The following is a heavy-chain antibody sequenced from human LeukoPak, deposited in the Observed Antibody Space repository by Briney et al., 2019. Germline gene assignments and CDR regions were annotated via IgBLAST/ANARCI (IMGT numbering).Heavy chain of an antibody. V-gene: IGHV1-18*04. D-gene: IGHD5-18*01. CDR1: GYTFTIYG. Sequence: ASVKVSCKASGYTFTIYGITWVRQAPGQGLEWMGWISTHTGDTNYAQKLQARVTMTTDTSTSTAYMELRSLRSDDTAVYHCARDRRLSVDIAMAPFDYWGQGTLVTVSS. J-gene: IGHJ4*02. CDR3: ARDRRLSVDIAMAPFDY. CDR2: ISTHTGDT.